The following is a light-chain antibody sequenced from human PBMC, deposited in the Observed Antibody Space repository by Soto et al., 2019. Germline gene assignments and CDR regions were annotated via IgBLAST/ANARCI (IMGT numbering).Light chain of an antibody. CDR2: DAS. Sequence: EIVLTQSPATLSLSPGERATLSCRPSQRVSRNLAWYQQKPGQAPRLLIYDASTRATGIPDRFSGSGSETEFTLTISSLQSEDYAIYYCQQYNNWHPVTFGQGTKVDIK. J-gene: IGKJ1*01. CDR1: QRVSRN. V-gene: IGKV3-15*01. CDR3: QQYNNWHPVT.